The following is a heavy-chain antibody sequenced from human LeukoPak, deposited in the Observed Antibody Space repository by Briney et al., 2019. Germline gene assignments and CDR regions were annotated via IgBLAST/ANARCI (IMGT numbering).Heavy chain of an antibody. V-gene: IGHV4-39*07. Sequence: SETLSLTCSVSGGSITKNGYYWGWIRQSPETGLEWIGSMHYSGSTYYNPSLNSRVTISVDTSKNQFSLKLTSVTAADTAVYYCCGSGWFAGPFGYWGQGALVTVSS. D-gene: IGHD6-19*01. CDR1: GGSITKNGYY. CDR3: CGSGWFAGPFGY. J-gene: IGHJ4*02. CDR2: MHYSGST.